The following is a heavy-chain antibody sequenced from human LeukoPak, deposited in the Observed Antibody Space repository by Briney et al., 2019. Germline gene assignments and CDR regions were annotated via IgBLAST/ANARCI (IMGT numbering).Heavy chain of an antibody. J-gene: IGHJ6*02. CDR3: ARRSTSFNYAMDV. CDR1: GGSISSGDYY. CDR2: IYYSGST. D-gene: IGHD2/OR15-2a*01. V-gene: IGHV4-30-4*08. Sequence: SETLSLTCTVSGGSISSGDYYWSWIRQPPGKGLEWIGYIYYSGSTYYNPSLKSRVTISVDTSKNRFSLNLSSVTAADTAVYYCARRSTSFNYAMDVWGQGTTVTVSS.